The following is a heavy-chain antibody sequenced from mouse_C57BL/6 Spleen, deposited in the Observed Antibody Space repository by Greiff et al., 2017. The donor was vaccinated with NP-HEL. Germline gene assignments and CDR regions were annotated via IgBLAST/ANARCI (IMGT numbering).Heavy chain of an antibody. CDR3: ATLGRGLYYYAMDY. Sequence: QVQLQQPGAELVRPGSSVKLSCKASGYTFTSYWMDWVKQRPGQGLEWIGNIYPSDSETHYNQKFKDKATLTVDKSSSTAYMQLSSLTSEDSAVYYCATLGRGLYYYAMDYWGQGTSVTVSS. CDR2: IYPSDSET. CDR1: GYTFTSYW. V-gene: IGHV1-61*01. J-gene: IGHJ4*01. D-gene: IGHD4-1*01.